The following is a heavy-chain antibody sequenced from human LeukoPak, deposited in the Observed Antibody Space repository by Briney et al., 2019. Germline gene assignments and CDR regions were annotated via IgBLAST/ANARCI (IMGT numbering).Heavy chain of an antibody. Sequence: ASVKVSCKASGGTFSSYAISWVRQAPGQGLGWMGGIIPIFGTANYAQKFQGRVTITADESTSTAYMELSSLRSEDTAVYYCARHSVVVVILDYWGQGTLVTVSS. V-gene: IGHV1-69*13. J-gene: IGHJ4*02. CDR2: IIPIFGTA. D-gene: IGHD3-22*01. CDR1: GGTFSSYA. CDR3: ARHSVVVVILDY.